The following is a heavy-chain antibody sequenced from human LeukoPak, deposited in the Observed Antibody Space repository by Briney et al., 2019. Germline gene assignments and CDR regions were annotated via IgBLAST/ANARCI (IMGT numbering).Heavy chain of an antibody. Sequence: ASVKVSCKASGYTFTSYGISWVRQAPGQGLEWMGWISAYNGNTNYAQKLQGRVTMTTDTSTSTAYMELRSLRSDDTAVYYCARVPYDSSGYYQYYIDYWGQGTLVTVSS. D-gene: IGHD3-22*01. CDR3: ARVPYDSSGYYQYYIDY. J-gene: IGHJ4*02. CDR1: GYTFTSYG. CDR2: ISAYNGNT. V-gene: IGHV1-18*01.